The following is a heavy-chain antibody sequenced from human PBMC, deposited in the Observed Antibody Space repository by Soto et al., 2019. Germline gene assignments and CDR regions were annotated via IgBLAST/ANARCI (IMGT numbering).Heavy chain of an antibody. CDR1: GYTFRGYS. CDR3: ARDVFCGGAPACPDMDV. CDR2: ISGYNGNT. J-gene: IGHJ6*02. V-gene: IGHV1-18*04. Sequence: ASVKVSCKASGYTFRGYSITWVRQAPGQGLEWMGRISGYNGNTNYARTLRGRLTLTTDTSTSTAYMELRSLTSDDTAVYYCARDVFCGGAPACPDMDVWGQGTTVTVSS. D-gene: IGHD2-21*01.